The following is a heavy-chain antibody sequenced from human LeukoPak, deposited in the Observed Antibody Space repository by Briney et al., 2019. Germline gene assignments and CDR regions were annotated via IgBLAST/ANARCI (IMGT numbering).Heavy chain of an antibody. CDR1: GGTLSNHA. CDR3: ARDGSSSSWAPYYYYYMDV. D-gene: IGHD6-13*01. V-gene: IGHV1-69*13. CDR2: IIPIFGTA. J-gene: IGHJ6*03. Sequence: GASVKVSCKASGGTLSNHAVSWVRQAPGQGLEWMGRIIPIFGTANYAQKFQGRVTITADESTSTAYMELSSLRSEDTAVYYCARDGSSSSWAPYYYYYMDVWGKGTTVTVSS.